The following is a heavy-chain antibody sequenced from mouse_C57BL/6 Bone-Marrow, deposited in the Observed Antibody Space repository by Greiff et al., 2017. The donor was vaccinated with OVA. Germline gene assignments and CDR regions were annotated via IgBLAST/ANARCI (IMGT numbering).Heavy chain of an antibody. J-gene: IGHJ3*01. Sequence: EVNLVESGGGLVKPGGSLKLSCAASGFTFSDYGMHWVRQAPEKGLEWVAYISSGSSTIYYADTVKGRFTISRDNAKNTLFLQMTSLRSEDTAMYYCAYYGSSPGWFAYWGQGTLVTVSA. CDR3: AYYGSSPGWFAY. CDR2: ISSGSSTI. D-gene: IGHD1-1*01. CDR1: GFTFSDYG. V-gene: IGHV5-17*01.